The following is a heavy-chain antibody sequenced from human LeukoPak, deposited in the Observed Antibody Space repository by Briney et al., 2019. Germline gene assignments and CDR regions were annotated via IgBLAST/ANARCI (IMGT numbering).Heavy chain of an antibody. V-gene: IGHV1-8*01. D-gene: IGHD2-15*01. Sequence: EASXXVSCKASGYTFTSYDTNWVRQATGQGLEWMGWMNPNSGNTGYAQKFQGRVTMTRNTSISTAYMELSSLRSEDTAVYYCARRSGSSPDYWGQGTLVTVSS. J-gene: IGHJ4*02. CDR1: GYTFTSYD. CDR2: MNPNSGNT. CDR3: ARRSGSSPDY.